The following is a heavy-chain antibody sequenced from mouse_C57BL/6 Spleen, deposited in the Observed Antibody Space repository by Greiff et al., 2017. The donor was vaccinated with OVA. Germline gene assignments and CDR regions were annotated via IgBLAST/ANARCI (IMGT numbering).Heavy chain of an antibody. D-gene: IGHD4-1*01. CDR1: GYTFTSYW. J-gene: IGHJ3*01. CDR3: ARENWGSFAY. V-gene: IGHV1-61*01. CDR2: IYPSDSET. Sequence: QVHVKQPGAELVRPGSSVKLSCKASGYTFTSYWMDWVKQRPGQGLEWIGNIYPSDSETHYNQKFKDKATLTVDKSSSTAYMQLSSLTSEDSAVYYCARENWGSFAYWGQGTLVTVSA.